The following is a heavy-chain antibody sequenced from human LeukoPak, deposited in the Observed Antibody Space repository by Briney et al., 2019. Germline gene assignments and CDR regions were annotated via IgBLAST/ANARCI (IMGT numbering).Heavy chain of an antibody. CDR2: ISAYNGNT. Sequence: ASVKVSCKASGFTFTSSAVQWVRQARGQRLEWMGWISAYNGNTNYAQKLQGRVTMTTDTSTSTAYMELRSLRSDDTAVYYCARDLREGATPTFPFDYWGQGTLVTVPS. D-gene: IGHD1-26*01. J-gene: IGHJ4*02. CDR3: ARDLREGATPTFPFDY. V-gene: IGHV1-18*01. CDR1: GFTFTSSA.